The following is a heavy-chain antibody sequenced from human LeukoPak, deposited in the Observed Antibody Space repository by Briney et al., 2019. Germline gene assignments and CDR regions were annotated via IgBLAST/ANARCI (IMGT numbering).Heavy chain of an antibody. J-gene: IGHJ4*02. CDR3: TRARTYSSSWYYFDF. V-gene: IGHV3-49*04. D-gene: IGHD6-13*01. CDR2: IRSKAYGGTT. CDR1: GFTFGDYV. Sequence: GGSLRLSCTASGFTFGDYVMSWVRQAPGKGLEWVGFIRSKAYGGTTEYAASVKGRFTISRDDPKSIAYLQMNSLKTEDTAVYYCTRARTYSSSWYYFDFWGQGTLVTVSS.